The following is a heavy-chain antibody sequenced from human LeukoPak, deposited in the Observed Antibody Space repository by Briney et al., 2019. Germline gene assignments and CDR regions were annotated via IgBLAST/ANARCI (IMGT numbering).Heavy chain of an antibody. CDR1: GFTFSSYW. V-gene: IGHV3-7*01. D-gene: IGHD6-6*01. J-gene: IGHJ4*02. Sequence: GGSLRLSCAASGFTFSSYWMSWVRQAPGKGLEWVANIKQVGSEKYHVDSVKGRFTISRDNAKNSLYLQMNSLRAEDTAVYYCARDHSSSSFDYWGQGTLVTVPS. CDR2: IKQVGSEK. CDR3: ARDHSSSSFDY.